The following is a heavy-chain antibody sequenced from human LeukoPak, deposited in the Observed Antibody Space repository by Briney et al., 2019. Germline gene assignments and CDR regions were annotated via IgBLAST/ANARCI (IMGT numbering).Heavy chain of an antibody. J-gene: IGHJ4*02. CDR2: IIPIFGTA. Sequence: GASVKVSCKASGGTFSSYAISWVRQAPGQGLEWMGGIIPIFGTANYAQKFQGRVTITTDESTSTAYMELSSLRSEDTAVYYCARGETPRNYFDYWGQGTLVTVSS. V-gene: IGHV1-69*05. CDR3: ARGETPRNYFDY. CDR1: GGTFSSYA.